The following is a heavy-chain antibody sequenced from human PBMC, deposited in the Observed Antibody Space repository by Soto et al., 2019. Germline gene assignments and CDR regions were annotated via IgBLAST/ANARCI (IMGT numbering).Heavy chain of an antibody. CDR2: IYHSGST. J-gene: IGHJ2*01. CDR1: GGSISSGGYS. V-gene: IGHV4-30-2*01. CDR3: ARSHPSGYDENWYFDL. Sequence: QLQLQESGSGLVKPSQTLSLTCAVSGGSISSGGYSWSWIRQPPGKGLEWIGYIYHSGSTYYNPSLKSRGTISVDRSKNQFSLKLSSVTAADTAVYYCARSHPSGYDENWYFDLWGRGTLVTVSS. D-gene: IGHD5-12*01.